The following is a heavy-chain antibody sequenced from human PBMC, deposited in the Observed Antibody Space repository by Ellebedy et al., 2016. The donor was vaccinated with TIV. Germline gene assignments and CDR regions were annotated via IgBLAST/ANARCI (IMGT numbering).Heavy chain of an antibody. CDR3: ARLGGLPGYYFDH. Sequence: MPGGSLRLSCTVSGDSISDYYWSRIRQPPGKRLEWIGYIYDSGTTSYNPSLKSRVSLSKDTSKNLLSLKLSSVTAADTAAYYCARLGGLPGYYFDHWGQGILVTVSS. CDR1: GDSISDYY. V-gene: IGHV4-59*08. J-gene: IGHJ4*02. CDR2: IYDSGTT. D-gene: IGHD2-2*01.